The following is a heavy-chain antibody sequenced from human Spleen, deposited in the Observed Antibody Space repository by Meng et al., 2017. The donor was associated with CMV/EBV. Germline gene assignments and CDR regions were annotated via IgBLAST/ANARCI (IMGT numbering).Heavy chain of an antibody. CDR1: SLD. Sequence: SLDVNGVQQATGQGLEWMGWINPNSGNTGYAQKFQGRVTMTRNTAISTTYMELSSLRSEDTAVYYCASQILHSRSSHFPYYYAMDVWGQGTMVTVSS. J-gene: IGHJ6*02. CDR3: ASQILHSRSSHFPYYYAMDV. CDR2: INPNSGNT. D-gene: IGHD6-6*01. V-gene: IGHV1-8*01.